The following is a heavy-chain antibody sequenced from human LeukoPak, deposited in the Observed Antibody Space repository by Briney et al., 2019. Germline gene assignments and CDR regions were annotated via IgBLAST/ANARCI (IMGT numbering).Heavy chain of an antibody. CDR2: ISAYNGNT. Sequence: GASVKVSCKASGYTFTGYYMHWVRQAPGQGLEWMGWISAYNGNTNYAQKLQGRVTMTTDTSTSTAYMELRSLRSDDTAVYYCARTLHPLGIQAFDYWGQGTLVTVSS. J-gene: IGHJ4*02. CDR3: ARTLHPLGIQAFDY. V-gene: IGHV1-18*04. CDR1: GYTFTGYY.